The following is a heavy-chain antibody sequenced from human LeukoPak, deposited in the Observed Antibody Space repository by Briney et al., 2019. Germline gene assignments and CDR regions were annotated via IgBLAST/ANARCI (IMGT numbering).Heavy chain of an antibody. V-gene: IGHV3-33*01. CDR3: VRAGALVIREYYFDY. J-gene: IGHJ4*02. Sequence: GGSLRLSCAASGFIFSNYGMHWVRQAPGKGLEWVAVIWYDGSNRYYADSVKGRFTISRDNSENTLYLQMNSLRAEDTAVYYCVRAGALVIREYYFDYGGQGTLVTVSS. CDR1: GFIFSNYG. D-gene: IGHD3-9*01. CDR2: IWYDGSNR.